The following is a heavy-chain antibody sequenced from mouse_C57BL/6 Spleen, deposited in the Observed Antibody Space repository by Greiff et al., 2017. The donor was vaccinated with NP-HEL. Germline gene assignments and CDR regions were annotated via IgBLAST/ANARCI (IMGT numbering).Heavy chain of an antibody. CDR2: IYPSDSET. V-gene: IGHV1-61*01. Sequence: QVQLQQPGAELVRPGSSVKLSCKASGYTFTSYWMDWVKQRPGQGLEWIGNIYPSDSETHYNQKFKDKATLTVDKSSSTAYMQLSSLTSEDSAVYYCARENYGSSIYYYAMDYWGQGTSDTVSS. J-gene: IGHJ4*01. CDR1: GYTFTSYW. CDR3: ARENYGSSIYYYAMDY. D-gene: IGHD1-1*01.